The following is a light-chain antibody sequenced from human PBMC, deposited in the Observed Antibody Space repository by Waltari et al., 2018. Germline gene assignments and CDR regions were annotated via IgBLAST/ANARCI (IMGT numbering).Light chain of an antibody. CDR1: SSDVGVYNY. CDR2: DVS. J-gene: IGLJ1*01. V-gene: IGLV2-14*01. CDR3: SSYTSSSTLYV. Sequence: QSALTQPASVSGSPGQSIIISCTGTSSDVGVYNYVSWYQQHPGKAPKLMIYDVSKRPPGVSTRFSVSKSVTTASLTISGLQAEDEADYYCSSYTSSSTLYVFGTGTKVTVL.